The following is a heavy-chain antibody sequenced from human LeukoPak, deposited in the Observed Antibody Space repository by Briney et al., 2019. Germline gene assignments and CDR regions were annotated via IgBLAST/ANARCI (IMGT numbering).Heavy chain of an antibody. CDR2: ISGSGGST. CDR1: GFTFSRYG. D-gene: IGHD1-26*01. Sequence: GGSLRLSCEASGFTFSRYGMSWVRQAPGKGLEWVSAISGSGGSTYYADSVKGRFTIARGNSKNTLYLQMNSLRAEDTAVYYCAKDKYFVPSSGSYYGYWGQGTLVTVSS. J-gene: IGHJ4*02. V-gene: IGHV3-23*01. CDR3: AKDKYFVPSSGSYYGY.